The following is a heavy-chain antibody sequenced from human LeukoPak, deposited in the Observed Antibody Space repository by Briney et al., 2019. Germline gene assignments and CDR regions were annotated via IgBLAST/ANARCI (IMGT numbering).Heavy chain of an antibody. V-gene: IGHV4-59*01. D-gene: IGHD2-8*01. CDR1: GGSISSYY. J-gene: IGHJ6*03. CDR3: ARGGGVGYYYYYMDV. Sequence: SETLSLTCTVSGGSISSYYWSWIRQPPGKGLEWIGYIYYSGSTNYNPSLKSRVTISVDTTKNQFSLKLSSVTAADTAVYYCARGGGVGYYYYYMDVWGKGTTVTISS. CDR2: IYYSGST.